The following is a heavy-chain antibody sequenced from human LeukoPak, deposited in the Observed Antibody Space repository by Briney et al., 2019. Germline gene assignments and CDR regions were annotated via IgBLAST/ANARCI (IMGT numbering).Heavy chain of an antibody. CDR1: GFTFSSYE. Sequence: GGSLRLSCAASGFTFSSYEMNWVRQAPGKGLEWVSGISWNSGSIVYADSVKGRFTISRDNAKNSLYLQMNSLRAEDTALYYCAKGVRITMVRGAFDSWGQGTMVTVSS. J-gene: IGHJ3*02. D-gene: IGHD3-10*01. CDR2: ISWNSGSI. CDR3: AKGVRITMVRGAFDS. V-gene: IGHV3-9*01.